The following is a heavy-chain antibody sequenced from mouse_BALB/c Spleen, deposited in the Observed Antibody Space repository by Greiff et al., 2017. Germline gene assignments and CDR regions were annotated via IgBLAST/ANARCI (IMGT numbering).Heavy chain of an antibody. CDR2: IDPSDSYT. CDR1: GYTFTSYW. Sequence: QVQLQQPGAELVKPGASVKLSCKASGYTFTSYWMHWVKQRPGQGLEWIGEIDPSDSYTNYNQKFKGKATLTVDKSSSTAYMQLSSLTSEDSAVYYCARVYGNYEVYAMDYWGQGTSVTVSS. V-gene: IGHV1-69*02. J-gene: IGHJ4*01. D-gene: IGHD2-1*01. CDR3: ARVYGNYEVYAMDY.